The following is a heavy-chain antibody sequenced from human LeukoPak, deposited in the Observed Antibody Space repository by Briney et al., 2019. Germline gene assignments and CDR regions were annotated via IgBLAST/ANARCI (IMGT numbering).Heavy chain of an antibody. J-gene: IGHJ4*02. V-gene: IGHV3-23*01. Sequence: GGSLRLSCAASGFTFSSYAMIWVRQAPGKGLEWVSVISGNGDTTYYADSVKGRFTISRDNARNTVYLQMNSLRGDDTAVYYCVKDVNWSTYWGQGTLVTVSS. CDR2: ISGNGDTT. CDR3: VKDVNWSTY. CDR1: GFTFSSYA. D-gene: IGHD1-1*01.